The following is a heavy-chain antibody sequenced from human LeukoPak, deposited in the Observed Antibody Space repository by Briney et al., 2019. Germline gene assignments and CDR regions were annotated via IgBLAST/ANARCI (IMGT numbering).Heavy chain of an antibody. D-gene: IGHD3-9*01. J-gene: IGHJ3*02. V-gene: IGHV3-64D*06. Sequence: PGGSLRLPCSASGFTFRRYAMHWVRQAPGKGLEYVSAISSNGGSTYYADSVKGRFTISRDNSKDTLYLQMSSLRAEDTTVYYCVKSAGFDWLSPLDAFDIWGQGTMVTVSS. CDR1: GFTFRRYA. CDR3: VKSAGFDWLSPLDAFDI. CDR2: ISSNGGST.